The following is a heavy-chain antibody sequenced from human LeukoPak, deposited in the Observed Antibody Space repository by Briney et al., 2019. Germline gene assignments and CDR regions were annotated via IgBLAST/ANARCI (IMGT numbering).Heavy chain of an antibody. J-gene: IGHJ5*02. CDR2: ISTSGST. Sequence: PSHTLSLTRTFRGRPLSSYYWRWTRQPAGKGLEGIGRISTSGSTNYNPSLKSRVTISVDTSKNQFSLKLSSVTAADTGVYYRAPGYCSGGSCYSSWFDPWGQGTLVTVSA. CDR3: APGYCSGGSCYSSWFDP. V-gene: IGHV4-4*07. CDR1: GRPLSSYY. D-gene: IGHD2-15*01.